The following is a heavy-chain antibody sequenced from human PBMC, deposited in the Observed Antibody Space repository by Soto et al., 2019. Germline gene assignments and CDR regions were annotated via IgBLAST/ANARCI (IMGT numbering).Heavy chain of an antibody. J-gene: IGHJ6*02. CDR3: AMAVQLVGIYGMDV. V-gene: IGHV3-13*01. Sequence: GGSLRLSCAASGFTFSSYDMHWVRQATGKGLEWVSAIGTAGDTYYPGSVKGRFTISRENAKNSLYLQMNSLRAGDTVVYYCAMAVQLVGIYGMDVCGQGTTVTVSS. CDR1: GFTFSSYD. CDR2: IGTAGDT. D-gene: IGHD6-13*01.